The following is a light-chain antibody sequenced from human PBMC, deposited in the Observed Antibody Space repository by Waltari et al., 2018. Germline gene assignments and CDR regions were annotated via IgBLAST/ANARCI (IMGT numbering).Light chain of an antibody. J-gene: IGKJ1*01. CDR1: QCISNS. CDR2: AAS. CDR3: QQYYSTPQT. Sequence: DIQMTQSTSSLSASVGDRVTITCRASQCISNSLAWYQQKPGKAPKLLLYAASRLESGVPSRFSGSGSGTDYTLTISSLQPEDFATYYCQQYYSTPQTFGQGTKVEIK. V-gene: IGKV1-NL1*01.